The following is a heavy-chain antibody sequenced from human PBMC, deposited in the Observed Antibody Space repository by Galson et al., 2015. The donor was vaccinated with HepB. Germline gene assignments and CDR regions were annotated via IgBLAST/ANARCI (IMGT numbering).Heavy chain of an antibody. V-gene: IGHV3-30*18. Sequence: SLRLSCAASGFTFGSYGMHWVRQAPGKGLEWVAVISYDGSNKYYADSVKGRFTISRDNSKNTLYLQMNSLRAEDTAVYYCAKDGGDYYYYYGMDVWGQGTTVTVSS. D-gene: IGHD3-16*01. CDR3: AKDGGDYYYYYGMDV. CDR1: GFTFGSYG. J-gene: IGHJ6*02. CDR2: ISYDGSNK.